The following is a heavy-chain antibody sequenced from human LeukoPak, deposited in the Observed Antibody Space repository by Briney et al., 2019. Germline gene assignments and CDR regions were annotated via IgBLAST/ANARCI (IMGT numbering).Heavy chain of an antibody. D-gene: IGHD3-16*02. Sequence: ASVKVSCKASGYLFSHYGLFWVRQAPGQGLEWMGWISGDNRNIKYAEKFQGRVTMTTDTLTTTAYMELRSLRSDDTAIYYCARYRLQNYYYYYFMDVWGSGTSVTVSS. V-gene: IGHV1-18*01. J-gene: IGHJ6*03. CDR3: ARYRLQNYYYYYFMDV. CDR1: GYLFSHYG. CDR2: ISGDNRNI.